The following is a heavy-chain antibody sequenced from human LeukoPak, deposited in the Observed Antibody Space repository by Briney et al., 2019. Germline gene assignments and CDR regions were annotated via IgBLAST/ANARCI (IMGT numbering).Heavy chain of an antibody. D-gene: IGHD2-21*02. CDR2: INHSGST. Sequence: PSETLSLTCAVYGGSFSGYYWSWIRQPPGEGLEWIGEINHSGSTNYNPSLKSRVTISVDTSKNQFSLKLSSVTAADTAVYYCARGRRRVTWWSGGAFDIWGQGTMVTVSS. J-gene: IGHJ3*02. V-gene: IGHV4-34*01. CDR1: GGSFSGYY. CDR3: ARGRRRVTWWSGGAFDI.